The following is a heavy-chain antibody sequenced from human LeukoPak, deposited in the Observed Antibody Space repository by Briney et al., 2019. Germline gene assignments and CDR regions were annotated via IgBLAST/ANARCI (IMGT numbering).Heavy chain of an antibody. Sequence: SETLSLTCAVYGLSFSGYYWSWIRQPPGKGLEWIGEINHSGSTNYNPSLKSRVTISVDTSKNHFSPKLSSVTAADTAVYYCARGGTPYCSGGSCFRLYYYYYMDVWGKGTTVTVSS. D-gene: IGHD2-15*01. CDR1: GLSFSGYY. V-gene: IGHV4-34*01. CDR2: INHSGST. CDR3: ARGGTPYCSGGSCFRLYYYYYMDV. J-gene: IGHJ6*03.